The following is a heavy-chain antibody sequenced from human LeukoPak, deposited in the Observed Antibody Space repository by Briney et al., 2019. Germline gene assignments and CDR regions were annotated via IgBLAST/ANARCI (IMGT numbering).Heavy chain of an antibody. J-gene: IGHJ3*02. V-gene: IGHV3-7*01. CDR1: GFTFSSYA. D-gene: IGHD5-24*01. Sequence: GGSLRLSCAASGFTFSSYAMSWVRQAPGKGLEWVASIKQDGSEKYSVDSVKGRFTVSRDNAKNSLYLQMNSLRAADTALYYCARDADLGTTISGAFDIWGQGTMVTVSS. CDR2: IKQDGSEK. CDR3: ARDADLGTTISGAFDI.